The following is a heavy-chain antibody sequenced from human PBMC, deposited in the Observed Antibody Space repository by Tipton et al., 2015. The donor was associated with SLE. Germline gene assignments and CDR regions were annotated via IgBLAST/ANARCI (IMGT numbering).Heavy chain of an antibody. J-gene: IGHJ4*02. Sequence: RSLRLSCVASGFTFSIYTMHWVRQAPGKGLEWVAVISYDGRNGYYADSVKGRFTISRDNSKNTLYLQMNSLRAEDTAVYYCARGYDFWSGSLPGYWGQGPLPTVSS. CDR2: ISYDGRNG. V-gene: IGHV3-30*14. CDR3: ARGYDFWSGSLPGY. D-gene: IGHD3-3*01. CDR1: GFTFSIYT.